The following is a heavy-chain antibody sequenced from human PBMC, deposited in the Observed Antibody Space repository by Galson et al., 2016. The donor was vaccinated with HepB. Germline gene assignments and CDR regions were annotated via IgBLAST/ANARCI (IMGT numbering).Heavy chain of an antibody. V-gene: IGHV4-31*03. D-gene: IGHD5-18*01. CDR1: GGSISSRGYY. CDR2: ISYSGST. J-gene: IGHJ4*02. Sequence: TLSLTCTVSGGSISSRGYYWNWIRQHPVKGLEWIGYISYSGSTFYNPSLKSRLTISVDTSKNQFSLKLNSVTAADTAVYYYARGYSYGLIDSWGQGTLVTVSS. CDR3: ARGYSYGLIDS.